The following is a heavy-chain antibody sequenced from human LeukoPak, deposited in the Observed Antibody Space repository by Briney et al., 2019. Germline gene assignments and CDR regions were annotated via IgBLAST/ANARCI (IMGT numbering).Heavy chain of an antibody. Sequence: GGSLRLSCAASGFTFSSYDMPWVRQATGKGLEWVSAIGTAGDTYYPGSVKGRFTISRENAKNSLYLQMNSLRAGDTAVYYCARGPPSSMVRGVISAWGQGTLVTVSS. CDR3: ARGPPSSMVRGVISA. J-gene: IGHJ5*02. V-gene: IGHV3-13*01. CDR2: IGTAGDT. D-gene: IGHD3-10*01. CDR1: GFTFSSYD.